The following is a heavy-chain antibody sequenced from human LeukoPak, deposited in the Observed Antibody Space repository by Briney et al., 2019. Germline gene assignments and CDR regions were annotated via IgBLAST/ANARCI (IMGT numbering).Heavy chain of an antibody. CDR2: ISAYNGNT. V-gene: IGHV1-18*01. D-gene: IGHD6-13*01. J-gene: IGHJ4*02. CDR3: ARHKIAAAGRLFDY. Sequence: ASVKVSCKASGCTFTSYAMNWVRQAPGQGLEWMGWISAYNGNTNYAQKLQGRVTMTTDTSTSTAYMELRSLRSDDTAVYYCARHKIAAAGRLFDYWGQGTLVTVSS. CDR1: GCTFTSYA.